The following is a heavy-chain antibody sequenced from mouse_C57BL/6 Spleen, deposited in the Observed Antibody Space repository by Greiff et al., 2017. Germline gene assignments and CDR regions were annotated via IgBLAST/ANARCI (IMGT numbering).Heavy chain of an antibody. D-gene: IGHD2-4*01. J-gene: IGHJ2*01. CDR2: IDPENGDT. Sequence: EVQLQQSGAELVRPGASVKLSCTASGFNIKDDYMHWVKQRPEQGLEWIGWIDPENGDTEYASKFQGKATITADTSSNTAYLQLSSLTSEDTAVYYCTTDDYEDYFDYWGQGTTLTVSS. V-gene: IGHV14-4*01. CDR3: TTDDYEDYFDY. CDR1: GFNIKDDY.